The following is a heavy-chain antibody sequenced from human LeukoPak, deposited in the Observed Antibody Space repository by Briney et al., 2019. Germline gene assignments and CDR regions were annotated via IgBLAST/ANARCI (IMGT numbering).Heavy chain of an antibody. CDR1: GFTFSNAW. J-gene: IGHJ4*02. V-gene: IGHV3-30*03. Sequence: SGGSLRLSCAASGFTFSNAWMSWVRRAPGKGLEWVAVISYDGSNKYYADSVKGRFTISRDNSKNTLYLQMNSLRAEDTAVYYCARDPSRIAVAGTIDYWGQGTLVTVSS. CDR2: ISYDGSNK. D-gene: IGHD6-19*01. CDR3: ARDPSRIAVAGTIDY.